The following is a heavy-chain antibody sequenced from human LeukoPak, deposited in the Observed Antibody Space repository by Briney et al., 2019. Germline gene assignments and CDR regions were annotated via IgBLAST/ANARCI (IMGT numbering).Heavy chain of an antibody. CDR1: GFTFSSYG. CDR3: AKDHPGYCSGGSCCPIDY. CDR2: IWYDGSNK. V-gene: IGHV3-33*06. J-gene: IGHJ4*02. Sequence: GRSLRLSCAASGFTFSSYGMHWVRQAPGKGLEWVAVIWYDGSNKYYADSVKGRFTISRDNSKNTLYLQMNSLRAEDTAVYYCAKDHPGYCSGGSCCPIDYWGQGTLVTVSS. D-gene: IGHD2-15*01.